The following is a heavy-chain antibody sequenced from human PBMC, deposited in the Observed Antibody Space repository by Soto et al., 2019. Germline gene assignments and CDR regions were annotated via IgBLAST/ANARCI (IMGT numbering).Heavy chain of an antibody. D-gene: IGHD3-10*01. CDR2: IWSDGSNE. Sequence: GFLRLSCAASGVTVRHYAMDGRRQAPGKGLEWVAVIWSDGSNENYADSVRGRFTISRDNPKNTLYLQMISLRAEDTAVYYCARDFGSDPWDYWGQGALVTVS. J-gene: IGHJ4*02. CDR1: GVTVRHYA. V-gene: IGHV3-33*01. CDR3: ARDFGSDPWDY.